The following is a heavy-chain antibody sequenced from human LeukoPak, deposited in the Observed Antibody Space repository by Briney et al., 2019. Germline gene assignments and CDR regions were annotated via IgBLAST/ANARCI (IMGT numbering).Heavy chain of an antibody. CDR3: APTYYYGSGSYYTY. Sequence: GASVKVSCKASGYTFTSYSMNWVRQAPGQGLEWMGWINTNTGNPTYAQGSTGRFVFSLDTSVSTAYLQISSLKAEDTAVYYCAPTYYYGSGSYYTYWGQGTLVTVSS. CDR1: GYTFTSYS. D-gene: IGHD3-10*01. J-gene: IGHJ4*02. CDR2: INTNTGNP. V-gene: IGHV7-4-1*02.